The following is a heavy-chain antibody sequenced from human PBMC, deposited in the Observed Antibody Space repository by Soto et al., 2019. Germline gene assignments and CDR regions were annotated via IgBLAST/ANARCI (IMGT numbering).Heavy chain of an antibody. CDR2: INHSGST. V-gene: IGHV4-34*01. D-gene: IGHD5-12*01. Sequence: QVQLQQWGAGLLKPSETLSLTCAVYGGSFSGYYWSWIRQPPGKGLEWIGEINHSGSTNYNPSLKSXXTXSXXTSKNQCSLKLSSVTAADTAVYYCARSYSGYDFDYWGQGTLVTVSS. CDR3: ARSYSGYDFDY. J-gene: IGHJ4*02. CDR1: GGSFSGYY.